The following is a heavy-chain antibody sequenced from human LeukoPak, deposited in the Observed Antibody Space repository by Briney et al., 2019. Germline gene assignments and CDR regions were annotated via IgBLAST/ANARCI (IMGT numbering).Heavy chain of an antibody. CDR2: INQFGSVR. CDR3: ARGLRWPDF. D-gene: IGHD4-23*01. J-gene: IGHJ4*02. V-gene: IGHV3-7*03. CDR1: GFTFSDDW. Sequence: GGSLRLSCEEPGFTFSDDWMKWVRQAPGKGLESVANINQFGSVRYYMDSVKGRFTISRDNSKNSLSLQMNSLRADDTAVYFCARGLRWPDFGGQGTLVTVSS.